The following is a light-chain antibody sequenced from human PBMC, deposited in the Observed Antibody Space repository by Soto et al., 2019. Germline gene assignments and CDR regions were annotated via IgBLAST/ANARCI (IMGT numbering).Light chain of an antibody. V-gene: IGLV2-14*01. CDR3: SSYTTSTTRV. J-gene: IGLJ3*02. CDR1: DNDVGVYNY. CDR2: DVT. Sequence: QSALTQPVSVSGSPGQSITISCTGTDNDVGVYNYVSWYQQHPGKAPKLIIYDVTNRPSGVSNRFSGSKSGNTASLTISGLQAEDEPDYYCSSYTTSTTRVFGGGTKVTVL.